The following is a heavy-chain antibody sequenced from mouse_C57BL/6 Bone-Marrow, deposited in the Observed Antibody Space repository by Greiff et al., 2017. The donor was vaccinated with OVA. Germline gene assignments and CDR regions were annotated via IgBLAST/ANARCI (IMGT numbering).Heavy chain of an antibody. CDR1: GYTFTGYT. CDR2: FYPGSGSI. D-gene: IGHD6-1*01. V-gene: IGHV1-62-2*01. CDR3: ARHEYNETDAFDY. Sequence: VQLQQSGAELVKPGASVKLSCKASGYTFTGYTIHWVKQRPGQGLEWIGRFYPGSGSIKYNEKFKDKATLTEDKPSSTAYMQLSRLTSEDSAVYYCARHEYNETDAFDYWGQGTTLTVSS. J-gene: IGHJ2*01.